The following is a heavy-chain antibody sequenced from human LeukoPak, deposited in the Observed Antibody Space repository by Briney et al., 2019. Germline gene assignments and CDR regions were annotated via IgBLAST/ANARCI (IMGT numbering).Heavy chain of an antibody. J-gene: IGHJ4*02. CDR1: GFTFSSYW. CDR2: IKQDGSEK. V-gene: IGHV3-7*01. D-gene: IGHD1-26*01. Sequence: GGSLRLSCAASGFTFSSYWMSWVRQAPGNGLEWVANIKQDGSEKYYVDSVKGRFTISRDNAKNSLYLQMNSLRAEDTAVYYCARGSGSYYCDYFDYWGQGTLVTVSS. CDR3: ARGSGSYYCDYFDY.